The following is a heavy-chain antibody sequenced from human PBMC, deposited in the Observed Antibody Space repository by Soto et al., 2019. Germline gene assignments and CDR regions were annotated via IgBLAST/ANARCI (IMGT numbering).Heavy chain of an antibody. CDR3: GRPGYSGYDPFYFDY. CDR1: GYSFTNYW. V-gene: IGHV5-51*01. CDR2: IYPGDSDT. D-gene: IGHD5-12*01. J-gene: IGHJ4*02. Sequence: PGESLKISCKASGYSFTNYWIGWVRQMPGKGLEWMAIIYPGDSDTRYSPSFQGQVTVSADKSISTAYLQWSSLRASDTAMYYCGRPGYSGYDPFYFDYWGQGTLVTVSS.